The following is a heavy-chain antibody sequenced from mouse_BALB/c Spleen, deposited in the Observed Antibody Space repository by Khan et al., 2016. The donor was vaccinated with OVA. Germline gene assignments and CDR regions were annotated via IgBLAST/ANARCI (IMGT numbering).Heavy chain of an antibody. D-gene: IGHD2-1*01. CDR2: ISSGGTYT. Sequence: EVELVESGGDLVKPGGSLKLSCAASGFTFSRYTMSWVRQTPEKRLEWVATISSGGTYTYYVDSVEGRFTLSRDNAKNTLYLEMTSLKSEDTAMYYATQGDGKYGNPGAIDFWGPGTSVTVSS. V-gene: IGHV5-6-4*01. CDR3: TQGDGKYGNPGAIDF. J-gene: IGHJ4*01. CDR1: GFTFSRYT.